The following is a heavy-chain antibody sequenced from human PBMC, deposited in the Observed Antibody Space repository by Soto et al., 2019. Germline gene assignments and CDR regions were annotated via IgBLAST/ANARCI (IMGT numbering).Heavy chain of an antibody. CDR2: INPNSGGT. V-gene: IGHV1-2*04. D-gene: IGHD6-19*01. J-gene: IGHJ6*02. CDR3: ARDPKYSSGFGYYGMDV. Sequence: GASVKVSCKASGYTFTGYYMHWVRQAPGQGLEWMGWINPNSGGTNYAQKFQGWVTMTRDTSISTAYMELSRLRSDDTAVYYCARDPKYSSGFGYYGMDVWGQGTTVTVSS. CDR1: GYTFTGYY.